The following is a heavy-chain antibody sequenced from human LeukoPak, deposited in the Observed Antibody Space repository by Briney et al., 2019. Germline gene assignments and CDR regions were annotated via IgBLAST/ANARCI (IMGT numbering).Heavy chain of an antibody. CDR1: GFTFSDHY. D-gene: IGHD3-9*01. Sequence: PGGSLRLSCAASGFTFSDHYMSWIRQAPGKGLEWVSYISSSGSTIYYADSVKGRFTISRDNAKNSLYLQMNSLRAEATAVYYCARDRYYDILTGYHSFAYWGQGPLVTVSS. CDR3: ARDRYYDILTGYHSFAY. J-gene: IGHJ4*02. CDR2: ISSSGSTI. V-gene: IGHV3-11*04.